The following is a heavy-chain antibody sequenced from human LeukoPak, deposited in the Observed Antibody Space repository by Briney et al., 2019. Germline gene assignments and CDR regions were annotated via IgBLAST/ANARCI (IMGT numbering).Heavy chain of an antibody. CDR2: INTNTGNP. CDR1: GYTFTSYA. V-gene: IGHV7-4-1*01. CDR3: ARTIRPGSSWYAGWSDP. Sequence: ASVKVSCKASGYTFTSYAMNWVRQAPGQGLEWMGWINTNTGNPTYAQGFTGRFVFSLDTSVSTAYLQIGSLEAEDTAVYYCARTIRPGSSWYAGWSDPWGQGTLVTVSS. J-gene: IGHJ5*02. D-gene: IGHD6-13*01.